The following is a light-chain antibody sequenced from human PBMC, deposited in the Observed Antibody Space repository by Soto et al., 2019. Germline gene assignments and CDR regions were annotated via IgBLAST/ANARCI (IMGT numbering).Light chain of an antibody. CDR1: SSDVGGYNY. Sequence: QYVLTQPASVSGSPGQSITISCTGTSSDVGGYNYVSWYQQHPGKAPKLMIYEVSNRPSGVSNRFSGSKSGHTASLTISRLQPDDEADYYCSSYTRSSTLVFGTGTKVTLL. CDR2: EVS. J-gene: IGLJ1*01. V-gene: IGLV2-14*01. CDR3: SSYTRSSTLV.